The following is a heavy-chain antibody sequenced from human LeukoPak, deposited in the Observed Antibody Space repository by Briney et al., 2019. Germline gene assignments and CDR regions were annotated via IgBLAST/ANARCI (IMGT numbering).Heavy chain of an antibody. CDR1: GGSISSYY. Sequence: SETLSLTCTVSGGSISSYYWSWIRQPAGKGLEWIGRIYTSGSTNYNPSLKSRVTMSVDTSKNQFSLKLSSVTAADTAVYYCARDQDIVATWVWFDPWGQGTLVTVSS. J-gene: IGHJ5*02. D-gene: IGHD5-12*01. CDR3: ARDQDIVATWVWFDP. CDR2: IYTSGST. V-gene: IGHV4-4*07.